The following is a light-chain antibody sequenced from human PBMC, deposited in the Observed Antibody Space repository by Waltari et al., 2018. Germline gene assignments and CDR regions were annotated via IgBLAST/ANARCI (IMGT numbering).Light chain of an antibody. CDR2: KVS. CDR3: MQGTHWPWT. Sequence: DVVMTQSPLSLPVTLGQAAFISCRSSQSLLSRDGKTYLSWFQQRPGQSPRRLIYKVSARDSGVPDRFGGSGSGTEFALHINRVEAEDVGVYYCMQGTHWPWTFGPGTKVEIK. CDR1: QSLLSRDGKTY. V-gene: IGKV2-30*01. J-gene: IGKJ1*01.